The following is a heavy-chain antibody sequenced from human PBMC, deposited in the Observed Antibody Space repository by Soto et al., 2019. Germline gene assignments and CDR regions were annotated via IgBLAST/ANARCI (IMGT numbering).Heavy chain of an antibody. CDR1: GFTFSSYA. Sequence: LRLSCSASGFTFSSYAMHWVRQAPGKGLEWVAVISYDGSNKYYADSVKGRFTISRDNSKNTLYLQMNSLRAEDTAVYYCASLYYDFWSGYYTRFRGVDVWGQGTTVTVSS. D-gene: IGHD3-3*01. J-gene: IGHJ6*02. CDR3: ASLYYDFWSGYYTRFRGVDV. V-gene: IGHV3-30-3*01. CDR2: ISYDGSNK.